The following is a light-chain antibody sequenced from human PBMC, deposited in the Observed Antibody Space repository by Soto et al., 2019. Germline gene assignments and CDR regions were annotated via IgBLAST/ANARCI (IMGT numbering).Light chain of an antibody. Sequence: EIVWTQSPGTLSLSPGERATLSCRASQSVSSSYLAWYQQKPGQAPRLLIYGASSRATGIPDRFSGSGSVTDFTLTISRREPDDYAVYYCQQYGSPYTFGQGTKLEIK. CDR1: QSVSSSY. CDR2: GAS. V-gene: IGKV3-20*01. J-gene: IGKJ2*01. CDR3: QQYGSPYT.